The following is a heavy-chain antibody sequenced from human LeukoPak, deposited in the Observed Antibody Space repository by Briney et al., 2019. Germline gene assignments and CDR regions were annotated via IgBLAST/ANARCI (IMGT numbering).Heavy chain of an antibody. CDR1: GGSFSGYY. Sequence: SETLSLTCAVYGGSFSGYYWSWIRQPPGKGLEWIGEINHSGSTNYNPSLKSRVTISVDTSKNQFSLMLSSVTAADTAVYCCARGRRHFPSWGWDYYYYMDVWGKGTTVTVSS. D-gene: IGHD3-9*01. J-gene: IGHJ6*03. CDR3: ARGRRHFPSWGWDYYYYMDV. CDR2: INHSGST. V-gene: IGHV4-34*01.